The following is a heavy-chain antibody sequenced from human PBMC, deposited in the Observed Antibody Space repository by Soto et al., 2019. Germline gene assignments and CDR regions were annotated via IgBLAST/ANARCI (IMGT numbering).Heavy chain of an antibody. Sequence: PGGSLSLSCAASGFTFTSYWMTWVRQAPGKGLEWVANINHDGSEKYYVDSVKGRFAISRDNAKKSLYLQMNSLRADDTAVYYCARSRNLDPWGQGTLVTVSS. J-gene: IGHJ5*02. CDR3: ARSRNLDP. CDR1: GFTFTSYW. D-gene: IGHD1-1*01. V-gene: IGHV3-7*03. CDR2: INHDGSEK.